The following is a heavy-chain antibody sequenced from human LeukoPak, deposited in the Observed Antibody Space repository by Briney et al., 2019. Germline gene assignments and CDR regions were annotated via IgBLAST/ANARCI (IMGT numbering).Heavy chain of an antibody. J-gene: IGHJ4*02. V-gene: IGHV3-48*03. CDR2: ISSSGSTI. CDR3: AREPQWLVRGLFDS. CDR1: GFTFSSYE. Sequence: GGSLRLSCAASGFTFSSYEMNWVRQAPGKGLEGVSYISSSGSTIYYADSVKGRFTISRDNAKNSLYLQMNSLRAEDTAVYYCAREPQWLVRGLFDSWGQGTLVTVSS. D-gene: IGHD6-19*01.